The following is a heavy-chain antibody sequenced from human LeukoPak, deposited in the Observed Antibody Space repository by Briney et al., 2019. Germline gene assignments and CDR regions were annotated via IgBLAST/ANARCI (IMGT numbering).Heavy chain of an antibody. D-gene: IGHD3-3*01. V-gene: IGHV3-23*01. CDR3: AKDPPVGDFWSGYNRY. J-gene: IGHJ4*02. CDR2: ISGSGGST. CDR1: GFTFSSYA. Sequence: PGGSLRLSCAASGFTFSSYAMSWVRQAPGKGLEWVSAISGSGGSTYYADSVKGRFTISRDNSKNTLYLQMNSLRAEDTAVYYCAKDPPVGDFWSGYNRYWGQGTLVTVSS.